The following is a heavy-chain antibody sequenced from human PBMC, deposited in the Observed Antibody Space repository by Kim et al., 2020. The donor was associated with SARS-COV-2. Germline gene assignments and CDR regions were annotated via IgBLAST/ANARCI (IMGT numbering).Heavy chain of an antibody. CDR2: IRSKAYGGTT. D-gene: IGHD6-13*01. V-gene: IGHV3-49*04. CDR3: TRDRDSSSWYPYYYYG. J-gene: IGHJ6*01. CDR1: GFTFGDYA. Sequence: GGSLRLSCTASGFTFGDYAMSWVRQAPGKGLEWVGFIRSKAYGGTTEYAASVKGRFTISRDDSKSIAYLQMNSLKTEDTAVYYCTRDRDSSSWYPYYYYG.